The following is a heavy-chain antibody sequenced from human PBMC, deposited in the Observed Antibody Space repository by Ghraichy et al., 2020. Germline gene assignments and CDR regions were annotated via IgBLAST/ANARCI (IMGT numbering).Heavy chain of an antibody. CDR1: GGSISSYY. V-gene: IGHV4-59*01. J-gene: IGHJ6*03. D-gene: IGHD1-26*01. CDR2: IYYSGST. CDR3: ARVGLDYYYYYMDV. Sequence: SETLSLTCTVSGGSISSYYWSWIRQPPGKGLEWIGYIYYSGSTNYNPSLKSRVTISVDTSKNQFSLKLSSVTAVDTAVYYCARVGLDYYYYYMDVWGKGTTVTVSS.